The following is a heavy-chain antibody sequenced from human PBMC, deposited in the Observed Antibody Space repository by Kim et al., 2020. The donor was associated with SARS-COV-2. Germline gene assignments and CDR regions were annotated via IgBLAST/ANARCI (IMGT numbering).Heavy chain of an antibody. J-gene: IGHJ4*02. CDR3: ARDPHVGYFDWLLHYFDY. CDR1: GFTFSSYW. D-gene: IGHD3-9*01. Sequence: GGSLRLSCAASGFTFSSYWMSWVRQAPGKGLEWVANIKQDGSEKYYVDSVKGRFTISRDNAKNSLYLQMNSLRAEDTAVYYCARDPHVGYFDWLLHYFDYWGQGTLVTVSS. CDR2: IKQDGSEK. V-gene: IGHV3-7*01.